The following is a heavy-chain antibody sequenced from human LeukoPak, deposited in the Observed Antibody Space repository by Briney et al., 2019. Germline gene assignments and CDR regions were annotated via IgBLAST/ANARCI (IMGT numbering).Heavy chain of an antibody. V-gene: IGHV3-48*01. Sequence: TGGSLRLSCAASGFTFSTYNMNWVRQAPGKGPEWVSYIITSDTTMYYADSVKGRFTISRDNANNSLYLQMNSLRAEDTAVYYCASSPRRGGRPWGQGTLVSVSS. J-gene: IGHJ5*02. CDR1: GFTFSTYN. CDR3: ASSPRRGGRP. CDR2: IITSDTTM. D-gene: IGHD3-16*01.